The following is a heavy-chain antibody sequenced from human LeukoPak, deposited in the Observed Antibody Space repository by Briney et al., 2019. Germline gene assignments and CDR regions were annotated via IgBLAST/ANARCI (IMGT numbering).Heavy chain of an antibody. CDR1: GFTFSSYA. D-gene: IGHD1-7*01. CDR2: ISSSSSTI. J-gene: IGHJ6*03. Sequence: GGSLRLSCAASGFTFSSYAMSWVRQAPGKGLEWVSYISSSSSTIYYADSVKGRFTISRDNAKNSLYLQMNSLRAEDTAVYYCARDELELPGNYYMDVWGKGTTVTVSS. CDR3: ARDELELPGNYYMDV. V-gene: IGHV3-48*04.